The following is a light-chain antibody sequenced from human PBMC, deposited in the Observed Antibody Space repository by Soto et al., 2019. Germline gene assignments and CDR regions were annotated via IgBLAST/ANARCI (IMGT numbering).Light chain of an antibody. CDR1: SSDVGAYNY. J-gene: IGLJ1*01. CDR3: SSHGGSNNFYV. V-gene: IGLV2-8*01. CDR2: EVS. Sequence: QSALTQPPSASGSPGQSVTISGTGTSSDVGAYNYVSWYQQHPGRAPRLMIYEVSERPSGVPDRFSASKSGNTASLTVSGLQAEDEADYYCSSHGGSNNFYVFGTGTKLTVL.